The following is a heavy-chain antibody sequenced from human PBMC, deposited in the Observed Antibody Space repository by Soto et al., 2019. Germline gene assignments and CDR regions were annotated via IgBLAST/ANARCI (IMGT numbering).Heavy chain of an antibody. CDR1: GYTFTSYG. V-gene: IGHV1-18*01. D-gene: IGHD1-26*01. Sequence: QVQLVQSGAEVKKPGASVKVSCKASGYTFTSYGISWVRQAPGQVLEWMGWISAYNGNTNYAQKLQGRVIITTDPSRSTANIELRSLRSDDTAVYSSARGGWEFDPWGQGTLVTVSS. J-gene: IGHJ5*02. CDR3: ARGGWEFDP. CDR2: ISAYNGNT.